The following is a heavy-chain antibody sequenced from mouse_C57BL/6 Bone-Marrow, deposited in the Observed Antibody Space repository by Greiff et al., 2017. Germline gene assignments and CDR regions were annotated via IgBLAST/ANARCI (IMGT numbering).Heavy chain of an antibody. CDR2: IDPENGDT. CDR3: TVFYSGSMWFAY. CDR1: GFNIKDDY. J-gene: IGHJ3*01. Sequence: EVKLMESGAELVRPGASVKLSCTASGFNIKDDYMHWVKQRPEQGLEWIGWIDPENGDTEYASKVQGKATITADKSSNTAYLQLSSLTSEDTAVYYCTVFYSGSMWFAYWGQGTLVTVTA. V-gene: IGHV14-4*01. D-gene: IGHD1-1*01.